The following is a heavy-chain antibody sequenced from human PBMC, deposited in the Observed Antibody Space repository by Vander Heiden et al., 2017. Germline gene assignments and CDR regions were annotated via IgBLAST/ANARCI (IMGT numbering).Heavy chain of an antibody. CDR3: ARDGTVTFDYYYYYGMDV. Sequence: QVQLVQSGAEVKKPGASVKVSCKASGYTFTSYYMHWVRQAPGQGLEWMGIINPSGGSTSYAQKFQGRVTMTRDTSTSTVYMELSSLRSEDTAVYYCARDGTVTFDYYYYYGMDVWGQGTTVTVSS. D-gene: IGHD4-4*01. J-gene: IGHJ6*02. CDR1: GYTFTSYY. V-gene: IGHV1-46*01. CDR2: INPSGGST.